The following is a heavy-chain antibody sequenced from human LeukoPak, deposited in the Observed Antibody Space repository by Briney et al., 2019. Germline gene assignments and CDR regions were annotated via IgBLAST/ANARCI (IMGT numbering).Heavy chain of an antibody. D-gene: IGHD3-10*01. CDR1: GGSISSYY. CDR2: IYYSGST. CDR3: ARTNCPYYYRVYYYMDV. Sequence: SETLSLSCTVSGGSISSYYWSWIRQPPGKGLEWIGYIYYSGSTNYKPSLKSRVTISVDTSKNQFSLKLSPVTAADTAVYYCARTNCPYYYRVYYYMDVWGKGTTVTISS. V-gene: IGHV4-59*12. J-gene: IGHJ6*03.